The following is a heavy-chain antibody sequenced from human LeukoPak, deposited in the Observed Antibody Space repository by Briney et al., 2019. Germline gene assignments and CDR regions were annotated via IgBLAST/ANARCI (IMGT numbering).Heavy chain of an antibody. CDR2: ISSSSAYI. Sequence: PGGSLRLSCAASGFTFSSFSMNWVRQAPGKGLEWVSSISSSSAYIYYADSVRGRFTISRDNAKNSLYLQMNSLRAEDTAVYYCAGGSSQTYYYFDFWGQGTLVTVSS. CDR1: GFTFSSFS. J-gene: IGHJ4*02. D-gene: IGHD6-13*01. CDR3: AGGSSQTYYYFDF. V-gene: IGHV3-21*01.